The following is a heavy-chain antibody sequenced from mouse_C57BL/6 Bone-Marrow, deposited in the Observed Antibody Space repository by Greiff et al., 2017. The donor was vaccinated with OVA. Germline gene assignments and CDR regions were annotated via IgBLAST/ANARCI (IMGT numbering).Heavy chain of an antibody. V-gene: IGHV1-55*01. CDR2: IYHGSGST. CDR1: GYTFTSYW. Sequence: QVQLQQPGAELVKPGASVKMSCKASGYTFTSYWITWVKQRPGQGLEWIGDIYHGSGSTNYNEKFKSKATLTVDTSSSTAYMQLSSLPSEDSAVDYCARYGGYCVFGYWGQGTTLTVSS. D-gene: IGHD2-3*01. J-gene: IGHJ2*01. CDR3: ARYGGYCVFGY.